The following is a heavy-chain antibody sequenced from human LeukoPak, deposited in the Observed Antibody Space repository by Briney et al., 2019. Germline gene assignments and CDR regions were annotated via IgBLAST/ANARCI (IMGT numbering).Heavy chain of an antibody. Sequence: SGPTLVXPTQTLTLTCTFYGFPLSTSGMCVSWIRQPPGKALEYLARIDWDDDKYYSTSLKTRLTISKDTSKNQVVLTMTNMDPVDTATYYCARMRAGGSYHDAFDIWGQGTMVTVSS. D-gene: IGHD1-26*01. J-gene: IGHJ3*02. CDR1: GFPLSTSGMC. V-gene: IGHV2-70*11. CDR3: ARMRAGGSYHDAFDI. CDR2: IDWDDDK.